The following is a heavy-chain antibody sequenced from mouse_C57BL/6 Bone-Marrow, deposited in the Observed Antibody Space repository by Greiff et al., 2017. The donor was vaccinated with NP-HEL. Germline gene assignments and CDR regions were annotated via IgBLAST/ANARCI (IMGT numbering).Heavy chain of an antibody. CDR2: IYPGGGYT. D-gene: IGHD1-1*01. V-gene: IGHV1-63*01. Sequence: QVQLQQSGAELVRPGTSVKMSCKASGYTFTNYWIGWAKQRPGHGLEWIGDIYPGGGYTNYTEKFKGKATLTAEKSSSTAYMQFSSLTSEDSAIYYCARCSSYFFDYWGQGTTLTVSS. J-gene: IGHJ2*01. CDR1: GYTFTNYW. CDR3: ARCSSYFFDY.